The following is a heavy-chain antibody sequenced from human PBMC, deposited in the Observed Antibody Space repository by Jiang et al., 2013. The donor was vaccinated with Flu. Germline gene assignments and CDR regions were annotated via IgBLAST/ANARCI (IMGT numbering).Heavy chain of an antibody. CDR3: ATDWKTAAGPSNWFDP. J-gene: IGHJ5*02. Sequence: TFSSYAISWVRQAPGQGLEWMGGIIPIFGTANYAEKFQGRVTITADTSTDTAYMELSSLRSEDTAVYYCATDWKTAAGPSNWFDPWGQGTLVTVSS. D-gene: IGHD6-13*01. CDR2: IIPIFGTA. V-gene: IGHV1-69*06. CDR1: TFSSYA.